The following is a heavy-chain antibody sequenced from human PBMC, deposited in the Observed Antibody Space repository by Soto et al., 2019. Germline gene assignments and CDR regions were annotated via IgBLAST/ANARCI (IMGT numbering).Heavy chain of an antibody. CDR2: ITTYNGNT. J-gene: IGHJ6*02. CDR1: RYIFTNYG. V-gene: IGHV1-18*01. CDR3: ARALTGYGMDA. Sequence: QVQLVQSGVEVREPGASVKVSCKAVRYIFTNYGVSWVRQAPGQGLEWMGWITTYNGNTEYAQKFQVRVTMTTDASTRTAYMELGSLRSDHTAIYSSARALTGYGMDAWGQGTTVTVSS.